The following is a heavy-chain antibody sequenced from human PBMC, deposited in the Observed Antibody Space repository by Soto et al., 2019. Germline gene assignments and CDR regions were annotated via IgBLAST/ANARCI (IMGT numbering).Heavy chain of an antibody. CDR1: GGSISSGDYY. CDR2: IYYSGST. J-gene: IGHJ6*02. CDR3: ARDHPVGIFGEDYYYYGMDV. Sequence: SETLSLTCTVSGGSISSGDYYWSWIRQPPGKGLEWIGYIYYSGSTYYNPSLKSRVTISVDTSKNQFSLKLSSVTAADTAVYYCARDHPVGIFGEDYYYYGMDVWGQGPTVTVSS. V-gene: IGHV4-30-4*01. D-gene: IGHD3-3*01.